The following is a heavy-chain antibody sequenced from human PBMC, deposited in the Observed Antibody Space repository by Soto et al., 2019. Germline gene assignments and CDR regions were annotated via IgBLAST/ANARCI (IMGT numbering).Heavy chain of an antibody. CDR2: IYYSGST. V-gene: IGHV4-30-4*01. CDR3: ARGGNPAYEVYYYYGMDV. J-gene: IGHJ6*02. D-gene: IGHD5-12*01. CDR1: VGSISSSEYY. Sequence: SETLSLTCTVSVGSISSSEYYWNWIRQPPGKGLEWIGYIYYSGSTYYRPSLKSRVTISLDTSKNQFSLNLTSVTAADTAVYYYARGGNPAYEVYYYYGMDVWGQGTTVTVSS.